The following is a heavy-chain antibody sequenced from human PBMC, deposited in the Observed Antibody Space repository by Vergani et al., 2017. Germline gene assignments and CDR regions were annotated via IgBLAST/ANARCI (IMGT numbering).Heavy chain of an antibody. CDR2: INHSGNT. CDR1: GGSFSGYY. Sequence: QVQLQQWGAGLLKPSETLSLTCAVYGGSFSGYYWSWIRQPPGKGLEWIGEINHSGNTNYNPSLKSRVTISVDTSKNQFSLKLSSVTAADTAVYYCARAVAGIPFDYWGQGTLVTVSS. J-gene: IGHJ4*02. D-gene: IGHD6-19*01. V-gene: IGHV4-34*01. CDR3: ARAVAGIPFDY.